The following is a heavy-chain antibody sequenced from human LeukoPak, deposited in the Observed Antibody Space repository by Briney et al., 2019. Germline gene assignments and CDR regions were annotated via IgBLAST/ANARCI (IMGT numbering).Heavy chain of an antibody. CDR2: ISSSSTI. CDR3: ARDLSEMGVQQWGPSVFYDY. Sequence: GGSLRLSCAASGFTFSSYSMNWVRQAPGEGLEWVSYISSSSTIYYADSVKGRFTISRDNAKNSLYLQMNSLRDEDTAVYYCARDLSEMGVQQWGPSVFYDYWGQGTLVTVSS. CDR1: GFTFSSYS. D-gene: IGHD6-19*01. J-gene: IGHJ4*02. V-gene: IGHV3-48*02.